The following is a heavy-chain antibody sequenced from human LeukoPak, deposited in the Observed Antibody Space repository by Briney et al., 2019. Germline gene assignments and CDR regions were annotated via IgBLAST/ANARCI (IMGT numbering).Heavy chain of an antibody. CDR3: ATNSIYGDYASGDY. Sequence: PGGSLRLSCAASGFTFSSYAMHWVRQAPGKGLEWVAVISYDGSNKYYADSVKGRFTISRDNSKNTLYLQMNSLRAEDTAVYYCATNSIYGDYASGDYWGQGTLVTVSS. V-gene: IGHV3-30*04. D-gene: IGHD4-17*01. CDR2: ISYDGSNK. CDR1: GFTFSSYA. J-gene: IGHJ4*02.